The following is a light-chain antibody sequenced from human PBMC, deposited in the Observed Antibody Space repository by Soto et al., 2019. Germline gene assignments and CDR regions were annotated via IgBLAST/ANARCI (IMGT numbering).Light chain of an antibody. CDR2: AAS. Sequence: EIRMSQSPSSLSEYNGDRVSITCRASQGINSWLAWYQKKPGRAPKLLIYAASDLETGVPSRFSGSGSGTGFTFTISSLQPEDFATYYCQQYESLPLTFGQGTRLEI. V-gene: IGKV1-12*01. CDR3: QQYESLPLT. J-gene: IGKJ5*01. CDR1: QGINSW.